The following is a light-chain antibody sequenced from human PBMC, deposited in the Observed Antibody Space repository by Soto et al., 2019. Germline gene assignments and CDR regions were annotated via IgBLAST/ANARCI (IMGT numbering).Light chain of an antibody. CDR3: LLSYSGVRV. CDR1: TGAVTTGLY. V-gene: IGLV7-46*01. Sequence: QAVVTQEPSLTVSPGGTVTLTCGSSTGAVTTGLYPFWFQQKPGQAPRTLIYDTSNTHSWTPARFSGSLLGGIAALTLSGAQPEDEADYYCLLSYSGVRVFGGGTQLTVL. J-gene: IGLJ2*01. CDR2: DTS.